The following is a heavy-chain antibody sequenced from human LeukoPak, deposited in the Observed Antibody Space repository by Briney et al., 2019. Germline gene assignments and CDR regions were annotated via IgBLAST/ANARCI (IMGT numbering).Heavy chain of an antibody. V-gene: IGHV3-30-3*01. J-gene: IGHJ4*02. Sequence: GGSLRLSCAASGFTFSGFAMHWVRQAPGKGLEWVSVISYDGTNKYYADSVRGRFTISRDNSKNTLYLQMNSLRTEDTAVYFCARAVGTLVRGVHSRLDYWGQGTLVTVSS. CDR2: ISYDGTNK. CDR3: ARAVGTLVRGVHSRLDY. D-gene: IGHD3-10*01. CDR1: GFTFSGFA.